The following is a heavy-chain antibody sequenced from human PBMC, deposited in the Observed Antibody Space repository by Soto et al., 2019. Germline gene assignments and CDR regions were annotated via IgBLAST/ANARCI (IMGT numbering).Heavy chain of an antibody. V-gene: IGHV3-48*02. D-gene: IGHD3-22*01. CDR1: GFTFSSYS. CDR3: ARDRGRYYYDSSGYH. Sequence: GGSLRLSCAASGFTFSSYSMNWVRQAPGKGLEWVSYISSSSSTIYYADSVKGRFTISRDNAKNSLYLQMNSLRDEDTAVYYCARDRGRYYYDSSGYHWGQGTLVTVSS. J-gene: IGHJ5*02. CDR2: ISSSSSTI.